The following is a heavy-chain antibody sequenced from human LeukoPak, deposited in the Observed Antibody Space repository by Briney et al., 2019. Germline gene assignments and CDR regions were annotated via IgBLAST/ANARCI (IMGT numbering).Heavy chain of an antibody. J-gene: IGHJ3*01. Sequence: GGSLRLSCAASGFTFSSYSMNWVRQAPGKGLEWVSSISTSSSYIHYADSVKGRFTISRDNAKNSLYLQMNSLRAEDTAVYYCARENPLPVVVIINPGDAFDFWGQGTMVTVSS. CDR3: ARENPLPVVVIINPGDAFDF. CDR1: GFTFSSYS. V-gene: IGHV3-21*01. CDR2: ISTSSSYI. D-gene: IGHD3-22*01.